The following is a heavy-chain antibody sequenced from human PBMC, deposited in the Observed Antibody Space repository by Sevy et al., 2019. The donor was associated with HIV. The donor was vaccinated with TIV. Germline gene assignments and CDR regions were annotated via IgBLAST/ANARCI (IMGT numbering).Heavy chain of an antibody. CDR2: ISYDGSNK. D-gene: IGHD1-26*01. V-gene: IGHV3-30-3*01. CDR3: ARDGKLVGAGFYNYYMDV. CDR1: GFTFSSYA. Sequence: GGSLRLSCAASGFTFSSYAMHWVRQAPGKGLEWVAVISYDGSNKYYADSVKGRFTISRDNSKNTLYLQMNSLRAEDTAVYYCARDGKLVGAGFYNYYMDVWGKGTTVTVSS. J-gene: IGHJ6*03.